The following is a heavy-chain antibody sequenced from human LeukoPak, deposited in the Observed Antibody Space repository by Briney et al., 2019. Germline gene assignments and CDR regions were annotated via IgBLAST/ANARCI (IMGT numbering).Heavy chain of an antibody. CDR2: IAGGDDR. CDR1: GFIFSPYA. D-gene: IGHD3-3*01. J-gene: IGHJ3*02. Sequence: PGGSLRLSCAASGFIFSPYAMSWVRQAPGKRLEWVAGIAGGDDRFYADSVKGRFSISRDNSKNTVDLQMNSLGAEDTAIYYCAKDGEWTFDIWGQGTMVTVSS. CDR3: AKDGEWTFDI. V-gene: IGHV3-23*01.